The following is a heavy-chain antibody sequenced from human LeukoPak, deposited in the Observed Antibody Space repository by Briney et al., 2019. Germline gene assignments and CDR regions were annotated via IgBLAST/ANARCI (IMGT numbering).Heavy chain of an antibody. V-gene: IGHV4-39*01. D-gene: IGHD4-17*01. J-gene: IGHJ6*02. CDR3: ASHYGDYYYYYGMDV. CDR1: GGSISSSSYY. CDR2: IYYSGST. Sequence: SETLSLTCTVSGGSISSSSYYWGWTRQPPGKGLEWIGSIYYSGSTYYNPSLKSRVTISVDTSKNQFSLKLSSVTAADTAVYYWASHYGDYYYYYGMDVWGQGTTVTVSS.